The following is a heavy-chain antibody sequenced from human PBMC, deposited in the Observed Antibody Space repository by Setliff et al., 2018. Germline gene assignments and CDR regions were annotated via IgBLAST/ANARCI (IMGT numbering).Heavy chain of an antibody. D-gene: IGHD6-25*01. J-gene: IGHJ3*01. CDR3: ARSPANGGHDAFDV. CDR2: INSEGSRT. V-gene: IGHV3-74*01. CDR1: GFTFSDHW. Sequence: PGGSLRLSCAASGFTFSDHWMHWVRQVPGKGLVWVSRINSEGSRTIYADAVRGRSTISRDNAKNTLYLQVNSLRDEDTAVYYCARSPANGGHDAFDVWGQGTMVTVSS.